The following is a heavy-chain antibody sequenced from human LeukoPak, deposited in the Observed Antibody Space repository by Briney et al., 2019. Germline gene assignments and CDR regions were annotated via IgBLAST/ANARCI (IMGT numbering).Heavy chain of an antibody. CDR3: ARGVGSGL. CDR2: ISHSGST. Sequence: SETLSLTCAVYGGSFSGYYWSWIRQPPGKGLEWIGEISHSGSTNYNPSLKSRVTISVDKSKNQFSLKLSSVTAADTAVYYCARGVGSGLWGQGTLVTVSS. V-gene: IGHV4-34*01. J-gene: IGHJ4*02. CDR1: GGSFSGYY. D-gene: IGHD6-19*01.